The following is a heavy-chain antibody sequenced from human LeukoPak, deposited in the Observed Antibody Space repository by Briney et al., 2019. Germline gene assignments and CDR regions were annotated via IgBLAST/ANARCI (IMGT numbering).Heavy chain of an antibody. J-gene: IGHJ4*02. Sequence: GGSLRLSCAASGFTFSHAWMSWVRQAPGKGLEWVGRIKSKTDGGTTDYAAPVKGRFTISRDDSINTLYLQMNSLKTDDTAVYYCTTLLTFYSDSSGYYRGLAYWGQGTLVTVSS. D-gene: IGHD3-22*01. CDR1: GFTFSHAW. V-gene: IGHV3-15*01. CDR3: TTLLTFYSDSSGYYRGLAY. CDR2: IKSKTDGGTT.